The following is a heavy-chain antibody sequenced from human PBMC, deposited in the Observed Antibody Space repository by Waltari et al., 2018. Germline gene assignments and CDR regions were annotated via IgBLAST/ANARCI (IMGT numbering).Heavy chain of an antibody. CDR1: GFTFSTYE. CDR2: ISSSGTSI. D-gene: IGHD1-20*01. Sequence: EMQLVESGGGLALPGGSLRLSCAASGFTFSTYEMNWVQAPGKGLEWVAEISSSGTSIYYADYVKGRFTISRDNAQDSLYLQMNSLRAEDTAVYYCARVAITGTGFDFWGQGSLVTVSS. V-gene: IGHV3-48*03. CDR3: ARVAITGTGFDF. J-gene: IGHJ4*02.